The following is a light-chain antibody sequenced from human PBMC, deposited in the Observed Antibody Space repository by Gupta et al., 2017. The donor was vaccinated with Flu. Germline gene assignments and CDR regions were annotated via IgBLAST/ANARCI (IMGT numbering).Light chain of an antibody. V-gene: IGLV3-21*02. CDR1: NIGGKS. CDR2: DDS. J-gene: IGLJ3*02. Sequence: SYVLTQPPSLSVSPAETATFTCGGNNIGGKSVHWYQQKAGQAPVLGGYDDSDRPLGIPDRFSGSNSGNTATLTISXVXAGDEAXYFCHVWDDSRYPSAVLGGGTKLTVL. CDR3: HVWDDSRYPSAV.